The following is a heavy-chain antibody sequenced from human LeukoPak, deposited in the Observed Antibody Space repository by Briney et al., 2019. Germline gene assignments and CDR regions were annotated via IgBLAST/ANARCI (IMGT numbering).Heavy chain of an antibody. D-gene: IGHD3-22*01. CDR3: ARDPQYYYDSSSYFDY. J-gene: IGHJ4*02. Sequence: GGSLRLSCAASGFTFRKYWMAWVRQAPGRGLEWVAVIWYDGSNKYYADSVKGRFTISRDNSKNTLYLQMNSLRAEDTALYYCARDPQYYYDSSSYFDYWGQGTLVTVSS. CDR2: IWYDGSNK. CDR1: GFTFRKYW. V-gene: IGHV3-33*08.